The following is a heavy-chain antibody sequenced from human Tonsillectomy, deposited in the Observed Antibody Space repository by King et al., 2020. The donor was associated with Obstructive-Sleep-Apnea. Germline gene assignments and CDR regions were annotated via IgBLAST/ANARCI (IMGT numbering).Heavy chain of an antibody. V-gene: IGHV4-39*07. Sequence: QLQESGPGLVKPSETLSLTCTVSGGSISSSSYYWGWIRQPPGKGLEWIGRIYYSGSTYYNPSLKSRVTISVDTSKNQFSLKLSSVTAADTAVYYCARGLGLNWFDPWGQGTLVTVSS. D-gene: IGHD2-21*01. CDR3: ARGLGLNWFDP. CDR2: IYYSGST. J-gene: IGHJ5*02. CDR1: GGSISSSSYY.